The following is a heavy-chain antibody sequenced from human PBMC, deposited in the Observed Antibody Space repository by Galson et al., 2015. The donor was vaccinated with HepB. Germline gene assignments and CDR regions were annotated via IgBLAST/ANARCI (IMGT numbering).Heavy chain of an antibody. CDR2: ISGSGGST. CDR1: GFTFSSYA. J-gene: IGHJ4*02. D-gene: IGHD5-18*01. Sequence: LRLSCAASGFTFSSYAMSWVRQAPGKGLEWVSAISGSGGSTYYADSVKGRFTISRDNSKNTLYLQMNSLRAEDTAVYYCAKLSGYSYGGGLNYWGQGTLVTVSS. V-gene: IGHV3-23*01. CDR3: AKLSGYSYGGGLNY.